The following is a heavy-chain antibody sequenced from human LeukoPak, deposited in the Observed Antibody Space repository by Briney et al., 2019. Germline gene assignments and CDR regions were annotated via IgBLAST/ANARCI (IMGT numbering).Heavy chain of an antibody. D-gene: IGHD6-19*01. CDR2: IKSKTDGGTT. CDR3: TPSIAVAGSLDY. J-gene: IGHJ4*02. V-gene: IGHV3-15*01. CDR1: GFTFSNVW. Sequence: GGSLRLSCAASGFTFSNVWMSWVRQAPGKGLEWVGRIKSKTDGGTTDYAAPVKGTFRISRDDSKNTLNLQMNSLKTEDTAVYYCTPSIAVAGSLDYWGQGTLVTVSS.